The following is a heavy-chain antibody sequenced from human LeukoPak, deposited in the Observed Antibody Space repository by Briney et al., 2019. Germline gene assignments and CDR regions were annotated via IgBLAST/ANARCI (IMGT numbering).Heavy chain of an antibody. CDR1: GFTFSSYW. V-gene: IGHV4-34*08. J-gene: IGHJ4*02. D-gene: IGHD6-19*01. Sequence: GSLRLSCAASGFTFSSYWMSWVRQAPGKGLEWIGEINHSGSTNYNPSLKSRVTISVDTSKNQFSLKLSSVTAADTAVYYCAGPGYSSGFDYWGQGTLVTVSS. CDR2: INHSGST. CDR3: AGPGYSSGFDY.